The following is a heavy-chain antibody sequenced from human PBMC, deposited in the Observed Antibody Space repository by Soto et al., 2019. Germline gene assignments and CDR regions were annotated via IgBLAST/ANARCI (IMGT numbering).Heavy chain of an antibody. D-gene: IGHD3-10*01. J-gene: IGHJ5*02. CDR3: ARDPNYYGSGSPNWFDP. V-gene: IGHV3-11*01. Sequence: RLSCAASGFTFSDYYMSWVRQAPGKGLEWVSYISSSGSTIYYADSVKGRFTISRDNAKNSLYLQMNSLRAEDTAVYYCARDPNYYGSGSPNWFDPWGQGTLVTVSS. CDR2: ISSSGSTI. CDR1: GFTFSDYY.